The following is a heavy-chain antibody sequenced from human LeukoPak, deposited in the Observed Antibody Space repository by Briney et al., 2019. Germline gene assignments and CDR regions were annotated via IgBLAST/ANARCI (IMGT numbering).Heavy chain of an antibody. V-gene: IGHV3-7*01. CDR2: IKQDGSEK. J-gene: IGHJ6*03. CDR1: GFTFRNYW. CDR3: AKVRAVAGKNYYYYYMDV. D-gene: IGHD6-19*01. Sequence: GGSLRLSCAASGFTFRNYWMSWVRQAPGKGLEWVATIKQDGSEKYYVDSVKGRFTISRDKAKNSLYLQMNSLRAEDTAVYYCAKVRAVAGKNYYYYYMDVWGKGTTVTVSS.